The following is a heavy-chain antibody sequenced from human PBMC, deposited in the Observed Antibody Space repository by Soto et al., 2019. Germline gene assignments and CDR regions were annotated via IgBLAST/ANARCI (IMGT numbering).Heavy chain of an antibody. V-gene: IGHV1-18*01. J-gene: IGHJ6*03. Sequence: ASVKVSFKASGYTFTSYGISWVRQAPGQGLEWMGWISAYNGNTNYAQKLQGRVTMTTDTSTSTAYKELRSLRSDDTAVYYCARENSGYHDYYYYYYMDFWGKAPTVTVSS. CDR2: ISAYNGNT. CDR3: ARENSGYHDYYYYYYMDF. D-gene: IGHD3-22*01. CDR1: GYTFTSYG.